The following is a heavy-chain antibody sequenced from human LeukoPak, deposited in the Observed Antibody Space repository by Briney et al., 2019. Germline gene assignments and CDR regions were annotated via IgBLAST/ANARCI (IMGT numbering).Heavy chain of an antibody. Sequence: SETLSLTCAVSGYSISSGYYWGWIRQPPGKGLEWIGSIYHSGSTYYNPSLKSRVTISVDTSKNQFSLKLSSVTAADTAVYYCARFGGLRSSSDYWGQGTLVTVSS. CDR2: IYHSGST. V-gene: IGHV4-38-2*01. CDR1: GYSISSGYY. CDR3: ARFGGLRSSSDY. D-gene: IGHD4-17*01. J-gene: IGHJ4*02.